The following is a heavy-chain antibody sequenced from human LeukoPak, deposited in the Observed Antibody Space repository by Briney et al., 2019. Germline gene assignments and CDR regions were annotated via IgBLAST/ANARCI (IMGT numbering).Heavy chain of an antibody. CDR3: ARSPSSYDILTGCYIQHAFDI. V-gene: IGHV1-69*13. Sequence: SVKVSCKASGGTFSSYAISWVRQAPGQGLEWMGGIIPIFGTANYAQKFQGRVTITADESTSTAYMELSSLRSEDTAVYYCARSPSSYDILTGCYIQHAFDIWGQGTMVTVSS. CDR1: GGTFSSYA. J-gene: IGHJ3*02. D-gene: IGHD3-9*01. CDR2: IIPIFGTA.